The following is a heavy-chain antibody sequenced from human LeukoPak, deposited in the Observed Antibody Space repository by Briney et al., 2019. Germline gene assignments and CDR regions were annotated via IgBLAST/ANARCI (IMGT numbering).Heavy chain of an antibody. V-gene: IGHV1-2*02. J-gene: IGHJ4*02. D-gene: IGHD3-9*01. CDR1: GYTFTGYY. CDR3: ARESLTYYDILTGYDRLGFTTDY. Sequence: ASVKVSCKASGYTFTGYYMHWVRQAPGQGLEWMGWINPNSGGTNYAQKFQGRVTMTRDTSISTAYMELSRLRSDDTAVYYCARESLTYYDILTGYDRLGFTTDYWGQGTLVTVSS. CDR2: INPNSGGT.